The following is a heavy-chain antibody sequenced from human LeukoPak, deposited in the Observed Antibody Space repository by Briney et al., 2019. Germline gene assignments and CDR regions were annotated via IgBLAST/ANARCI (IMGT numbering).Heavy chain of an antibody. D-gene: IGHD3-22*01. Sequence: SETLSLTCAVSGGSISSSNWWSWFRQPPGKGLEWIGEIDHTGSTLYNSSLKSRVTISVDKSRNQFSLRLNSVTAADTAVYYCARRGDYFVSSGSWGQGTLVTVSS. CDR1: GGSISSSNW. J-gene: IGHJ5*02. CDR2: IDHTGST. CDR3: ARRGDYFVSSGS. V-gene: IGHV4-4*02.